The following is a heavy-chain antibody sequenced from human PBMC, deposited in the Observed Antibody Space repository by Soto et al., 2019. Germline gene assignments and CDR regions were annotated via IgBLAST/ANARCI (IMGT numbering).Heavy chain of an antibody. Sequence: QLQLQESGPGLVKPSQTLSLTCSVSGGSITTTDHFWNWVRQRPGKGLEWIGYIYYSGSTFYNPSLQSRVTISVDTSKNQFSLNLSSVTAADTAVYYCARGDFDWLRFFDYWGQGALVTVSS. CDR1: GGSITTTDHF. V-gene: IGHV4-31*03. J-gene: IGHJ4*02. CDR2: IYYSGST. CDR3: ARGDFDWLRFFDY. D-gene: IGHD3-9*01.